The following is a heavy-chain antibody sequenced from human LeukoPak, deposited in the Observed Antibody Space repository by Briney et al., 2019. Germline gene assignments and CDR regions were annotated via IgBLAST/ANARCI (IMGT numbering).Heavy chain of an antibody. V-gene: IGHV1-18*01. CDR3: AREPLDYYGSGSSDY. D-gene: IGHD3-10*01. CDR2: ISAYNGNT. J-gene: IGHJ4*02. Sequence: ASVKVSCKASGYTFTSYGISWVRRAPGQGLEWMGWISAYNGNTNYAQKLQGRVTMTTDTSTSTAYMELRSLRSDDTAVYYCAREPLDYYGSGSSDYWGQGTLVTVSS. CDR1: GYTFTSYG.